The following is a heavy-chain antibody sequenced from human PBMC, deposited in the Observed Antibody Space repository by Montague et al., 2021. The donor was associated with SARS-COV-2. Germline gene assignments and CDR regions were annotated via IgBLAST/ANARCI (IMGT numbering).Heavy chain of an antibody. J-gene: IGHJ4*02. V-gene: IGHV3-9*01. Sequence: SLRLSCAASGFAFDDYAMHWVRQVPGKGLEWVSGIHWNSNALGXXXSXXXRFXISRDNAKSSLYLQMNSLRIEDTALYYCAKGRSGYNIRQVATLDFWGQGTLVTVST. D-gene: IGHD5-24*01. CDR1: GFAFDDYA. CDR2: IHWNSNAL. CDR3: AKGRSGYNIRQVATLDF.